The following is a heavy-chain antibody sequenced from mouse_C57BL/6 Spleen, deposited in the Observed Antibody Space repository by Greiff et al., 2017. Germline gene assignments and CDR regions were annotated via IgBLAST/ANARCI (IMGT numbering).Heavy chain of an antibody. Sequence: EVNVVESEGGLVQPGSSMKLSCTASGFTFSDYYMAWVRQVPEKGLEWVANINYDGSSTYYLDSLKSRFIISRDNAKNILYLQMSSLKSEDTATYYCARHYYGSSYGYFDVWGTGTTVTVSS. D-gene: IGHD1-1*01. CDR1: GFTFSDYY. J-gene: IGHJ1*03. CDR3: ARHYYGSSYGYFDV. V-gene: IGHV5-16*01. CDR2: INYDGSST.